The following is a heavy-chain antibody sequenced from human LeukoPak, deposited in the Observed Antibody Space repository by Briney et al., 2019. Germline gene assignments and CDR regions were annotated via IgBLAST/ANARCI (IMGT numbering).Heavy chain of an antibody. CDR3: ANTKDGYNYFDY. V-gene: IGHV4-4*09. CDR2: IYTSGST. CDR1: GGSISSYY. Sequence: SETLSLTCTVSGGSISSYYWSWIRQPPGKGLEWIGYIYTSGSTNYNPSLKSRVTISVDTSKNHFSLELSSVTAADTAVYYCANTKDGYNYFDYWGQGTLVTVSS. J-gene: IGHJ4*02. D-gene: IGHD5-24*01.